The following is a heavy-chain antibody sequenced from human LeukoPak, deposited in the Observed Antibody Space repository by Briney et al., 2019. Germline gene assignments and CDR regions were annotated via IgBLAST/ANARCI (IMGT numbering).Heavy chain of an antibody. CDR2: MNPNSGNT. Sequence: GPSVKVSCKASGYTFTSYDINWVRQATGQGLEWMGWMNPNSGNTGYAQKFQGRVTMTRNTSISTTHLELSSLRSEDTAIYYCATRIRGVIYWGQGTLVTVSS. J-gene: IGHJ4*02. CDR1: GYTFTSYD. V-gene: IGHV1-8*01. CDR3: ATRIRGVIY. D-gene: IGHD2/OR15-2a*01.